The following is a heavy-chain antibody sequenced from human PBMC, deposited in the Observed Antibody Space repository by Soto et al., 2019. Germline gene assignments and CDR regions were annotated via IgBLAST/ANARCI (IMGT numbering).Heavy chain of an antibody. CDR3: ARGYDFWSGYPGLDV. V-gene: IGHV1-18*01. J-gene: IGHJ6*02. D-gene: IGHD3-3*01. CDR2: ISAYNGNT. CDR1: GYTLTSYG. Sequence: ASVKVSCKASGYTLTSYGIRWVRQAPGQGLEWMGWISAYNGNTNYAQKLQGRVTMTTDTSTSTAYMELRSLTSDDTALYYCARGYDFWSGYPGLDVWGQGTTVTVS.